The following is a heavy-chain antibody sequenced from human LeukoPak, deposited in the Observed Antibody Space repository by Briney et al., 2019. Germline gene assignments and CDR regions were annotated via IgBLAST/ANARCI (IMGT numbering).Heavy chain of an antibody. Sequence: GGSLRLSCAASGFTFSSYWMSWVRQAPGKGLEWVANIKEDGSEKNYVDSVKGRFTISRENAKNSLYLQMNSLRAEDTAVYYCARDRGYSTFDYWGQGTLVTVSS. V-gene: IGHV3-7*01. CDR3: ARDRGYSTFDY. J-gene: IGHJ4*02. CDR1: GFTFSSYW. D-gene: IGHD4-23*01. CDR2: IKEDGSEK.